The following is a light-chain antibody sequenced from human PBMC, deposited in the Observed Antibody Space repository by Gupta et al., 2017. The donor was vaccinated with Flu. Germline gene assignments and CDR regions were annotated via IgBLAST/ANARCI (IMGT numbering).Light chain of an antibody. CDR2: AAS. CDR1: QSISSY. J-gene: IGKJ4*01. V-gene: IGKV1-39*01. Sequence: DIHMTQSPSSLSASVGDRVTITCRASQSISSYLNWYQQKPGKFPKLVIYAASSWQSGVTSRFSGSGYGKDFSLSISSRIPEDFATYDAQQRYGKPSLTFGGGIKVEIK. CDR3: QQRYGKPSLT.